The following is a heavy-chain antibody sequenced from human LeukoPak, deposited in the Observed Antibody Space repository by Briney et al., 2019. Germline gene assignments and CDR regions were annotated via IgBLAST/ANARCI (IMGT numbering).Heavy chain of an antibody. J-gene: IGHJ4*02. CDR1: GGSISSSSHY. D-gene: IGHD3-22*01. CDR3: ARHTWGGWYYYDSSGYYWGHFDY. V-gene: IGHV4-39*01. CDR2: IYYSGST. Sequence: SETLSLTCTVSGGSISSSSHYWGWIRQPPGKGLEWIGSIYYSGSTYYNPSLKSRVTISVDTSKNQFSLKLSSVTAADTAVYYCARHTWGGWYYYDSSGYYWGHFDYWGQGTLVTVSS.